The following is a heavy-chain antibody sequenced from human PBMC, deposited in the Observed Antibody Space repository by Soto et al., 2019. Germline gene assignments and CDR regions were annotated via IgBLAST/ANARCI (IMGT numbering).Heavy chain of an antibody. CDR3: ARGVDYGDYAIDY. V-gene: IGHV3-33*01. D-gene: IGHD4-17*01. CDR2: IWYDGSNI. Sequence: QVQIMESGGGVVQPGTSLRLSCAASGFSFSYYGMHWVRQAPGKGLEWVAVIWYDGSNIYYADSVKGRFTISRDNSKNTLHLQMNSLRAEDTAVYYCARGVDYGDYAIDYWGQGTLVTVSS. J-gene: IGHJ4*02. CDR1: GFSFSYYG.